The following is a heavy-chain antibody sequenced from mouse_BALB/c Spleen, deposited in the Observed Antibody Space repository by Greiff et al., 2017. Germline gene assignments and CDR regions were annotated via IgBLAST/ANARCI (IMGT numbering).Heavy chain of an antibody. CDR3: ARRDCDKYYYAMDY. J-gene: IGHJ4*01. Sequence: EVQLQQSGAELVKPGASVKLSCTASGFNIKDTYMHWVKQRPEQGLEWIGRIDPANGNTKYDPKFQGKATITADTSSNTAYLQLSSLTSEDTAVYYCARRDCDKYYYAMDYWGQGTSVTVSS. CDR2: IDPANGNT. V-gene: IGHV14-3*02. CDR1: GFNIKDTY.